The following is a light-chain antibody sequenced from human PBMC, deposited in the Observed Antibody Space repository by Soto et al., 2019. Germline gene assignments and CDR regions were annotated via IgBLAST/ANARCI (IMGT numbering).Light chain of an antibody. CDR3: QQRSNWPTT. Sequence: EIVLTQSPATLSLSPGERATLSCRASQSVSSYLAWYQQTPGQAPRLLIYDASNRATGIPARFSGSGSGTDFTLTISSLGPEDVAVYYCQQRSNWPTTFGQGTKVEIK. CDR1: QSVSSY. V-gene: IGKV3-11*01. J-gene: IGKJ1*01. CDR2: DAS.